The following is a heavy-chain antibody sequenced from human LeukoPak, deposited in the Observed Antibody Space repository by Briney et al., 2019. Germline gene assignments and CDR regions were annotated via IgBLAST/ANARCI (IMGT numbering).Heavy chain of an antibody. D-gene: IGHD3-10*01. J-gene: IGHJ4*02. CDR3: AKKLFTGMGYYFDS. V-gene: IGHV3-23*01. Sequence: GGSLRLSCAASGFAFDDYAMHWVRQAPGRGLEGVSTISDSGGITDYADSVKGRFTISRDNSKNTLYLQMNSLRAEDTAVYYCAKKLFTGMGYYFDSWGQGTLVTVSS. CDR1: GFAFDDYA. CDR2: ISDSGGIT.